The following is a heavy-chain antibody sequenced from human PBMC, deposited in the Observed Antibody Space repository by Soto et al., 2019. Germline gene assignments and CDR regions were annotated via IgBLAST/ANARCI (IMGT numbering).Heavy chain of an antibody. CDR3: ASYCGGDCYPLDAFDI. D-gene: IGHD2-21*02. CDR2: IYHSGST. Sequence: QLQLQESGSGLVKPSQTLSLTCAVSGGSISSGGYSWSWIRQPPGKGLEWIGYIYHSGSTYYNPSLKSRVTISVDRSKNQFSLKLSSVTAADTAVYYCASYCGGDCYPLDAFDIWGQGTMVTVSS. V-gene: IGHV4-30-2*01. J-gene: IGHJ3*02. CDR1: GGSISSGGYS.